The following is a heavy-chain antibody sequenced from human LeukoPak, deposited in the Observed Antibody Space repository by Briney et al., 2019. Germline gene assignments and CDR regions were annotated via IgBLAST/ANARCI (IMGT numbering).Heavy chain of an antibody. V-gene: IGHV4-34*01. Sequence: SETLSLTCAVYGGSFSGYYWSWIRQPPGKGLEWIGEINHSGSTNYNPSLKSRVTISVDTSKNHFSLRLRSVTAADTAVYYCARHLQFDFWSGYPYGMDVWGQGTTVTVSS. CDR1: GGSFSGYY. CDR2: INHSGST. D-gene: IGHD3-3*01. CDR3: ARHLQFDFWSGYPYGMDV. J-gene: IGHJ6*02.